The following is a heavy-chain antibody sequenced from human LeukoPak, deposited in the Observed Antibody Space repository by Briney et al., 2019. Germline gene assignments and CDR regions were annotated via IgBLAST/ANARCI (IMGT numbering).Heavy chain of an antibody. J-gene: IGHJ4*02. CDR3: VRAAPRDCSPASCSLFDT. CDR1: GFTFNNYA. D-gene: IGHD2-2*01. CDR2: IMIGGDGK. Sequence: PGGSLRLSCAGSGFTFNNYAMSWVRRAPRKGLEWVSTIMIGGDGKHYADSVRGRFTISRDRSESTLYLQMNGLRADDTAVCYCVRAAPRDCSPASCSLFDTWGQGTLVTVSS. V-gene: IGHV3-23*01.